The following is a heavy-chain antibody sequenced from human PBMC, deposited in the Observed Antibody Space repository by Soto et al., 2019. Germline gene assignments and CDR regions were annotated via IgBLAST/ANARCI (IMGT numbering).Heavy chain of an antibody. CDR3: ARGGESFGIGYGMDV. V-gene: IGHV3-20*04. CDR2: INWNGGST. Sequence: GGSLRLSCAASGFNFNDYGMTWVRQAPGKGLEWVSGINWNGGSTGYADSVKGRFTISRDNAKNSLYLQMNSLRAEDTALYYCARGGESFGIGYGMDVWGQGTTVTVSS. CDR1: GFNFNDYG. J-gene: IGHJ6*02. D-gene: IGHD3-10*01.